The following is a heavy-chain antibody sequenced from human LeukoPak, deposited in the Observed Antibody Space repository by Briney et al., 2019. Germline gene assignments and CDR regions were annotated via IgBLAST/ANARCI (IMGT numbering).Heavy chain of an antibody. Sequence: PGGSLRLSCAASGFTFSSYEMNWVRQAPGKGLEGVSYISSSGSTIYYADSVKGRFTISRDNAKNSLYLQMNSLRAEDTAVYYCARSGYCSGGSCYSLSYYYYYYYMDVWGKGTTVTVSS. CDR1: GFTFSSYE. CDR3: ARSGYCSGGSCYSLSYYYYYYYMDV. CDR2: ISSSGSTI. V-gene: IGHV3-48*03. D-gene: IGHD2-15*01. J-gene: IGHJ6*03.